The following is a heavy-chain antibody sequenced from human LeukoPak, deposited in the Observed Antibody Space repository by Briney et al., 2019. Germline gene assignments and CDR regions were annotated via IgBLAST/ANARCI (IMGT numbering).Heavy chain of an antibody. J-gene: IGHJ4*02. CDR1: GFTFSSYG. Sequence: GGSLRLSCAASGFTFSSYGMHWVRQAPGKGLEWVAFIRYDGSNKYYADSVKGRFTISRDNSKKQLYLQMNSLRAEDTAVYYCAKDAPNYGGNDRFDYRGQGTLVTVSS. CDR2: IRYDGSNK. V-gene: IGHV3-30*02. CDR3: AKDAPNYGGNDRFDY. D-gene: IGHD4-23*01.